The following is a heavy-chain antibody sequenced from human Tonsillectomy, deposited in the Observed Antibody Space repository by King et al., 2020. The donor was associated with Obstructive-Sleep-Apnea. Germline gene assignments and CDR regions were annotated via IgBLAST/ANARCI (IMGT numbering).Heavy chain of an antibody. CDR3: ARTTVTTYGEDSTWYTHWFDP. J-gene: IGHJ5*02. V-gene: IGHV4-30-4*07. D-gene: IGHD4-11*01. CDR1: GGSISGGGYS. Sequence: VQLVESGPGLVNPSETLSLTCAVSGGSISGGGYSWSWIRQPPGRGLEWIGYISYSGSTYYIPSLKSRFTISVDTSKNQFSLKLSSLTAADTAMYYCARTTVTTYGEDSTWYTHWFDPWGQGTLVTVSS. CDR2: ISYSGST.